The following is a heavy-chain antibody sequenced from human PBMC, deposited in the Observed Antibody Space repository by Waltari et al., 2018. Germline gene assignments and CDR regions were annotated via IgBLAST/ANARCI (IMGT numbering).Heavy chain of an antibody. CDR1: GFTFSHYD. D-gene: IGHD3-10*01. V-gene: IGHV3-13*01. J-gene: IGHJ5*01. Sequence: EVQLVESGGGLVQPGGSLRLSCAASGFTFSHYDMHWVRQGTGKGLEWVSAVGIGGDTSDSDSVKGRITISREDARRSLYLQMSILGVEDTAVYYCVRGYGSGTPMGDSWGQGTLVTVSS. CDR2: VGIGGDT. CDR3: VRGYGSGTPMGDS.